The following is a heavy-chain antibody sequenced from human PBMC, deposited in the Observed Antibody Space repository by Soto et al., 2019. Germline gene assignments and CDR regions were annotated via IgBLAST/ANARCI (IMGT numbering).Heavy chain of an antibody. J-gene: IGHJ4*02. V-gene: IGHV4-59*01. CDR2: ISYSGST. Sequence: SETLSLTCTVSGGSMSSYYWTWLRQSPGRGLEWIGYISYSGSTYYNPSLKSRVTTSADTSKNQFSLRMNSMIAADTAVYYCARADPDASVGYWGQGTLVTVSS. D-gene: IGHD2-15*01. CDR1: GGSMSSYY. CDR3: ARADPDASVGY.